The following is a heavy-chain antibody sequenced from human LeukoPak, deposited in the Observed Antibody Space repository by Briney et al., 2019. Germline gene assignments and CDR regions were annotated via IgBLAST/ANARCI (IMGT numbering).Heavy chain of an antibody. V-gene: IGHV1-46*01. CDR1: GYTFTSYY. J-gene: IGHJ6*03. CDR3: ARGVTARGFYYYMDV. Sequence: ASVKVSCKASGYTFTSYYMHWVRQAPGQGLEWMGIINPSGGSTSYAQKFQGRVTMTRDMSTSTVYMELSSLRSDDTAVYYCARGVTARGFYYYMDVWGKGTTVTISS. D-gene: IGHD2-21*02. CDR2: INPSGGST.